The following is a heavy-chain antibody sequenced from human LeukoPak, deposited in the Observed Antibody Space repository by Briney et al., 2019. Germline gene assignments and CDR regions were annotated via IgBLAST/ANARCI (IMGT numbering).Heavy chain of an antibody. CDR1: GGSISSSSYY. CDR2: IYHSGST. D-gene: IGHD2-2*02. CDR3: ARGVIVVVPAAIPLDAFDI. J-gene: IGHJ3*02. V-gene: IGHV4-30-2*01. Sequence: TSSETLSLTCTVSGGSISSSSYYWSWIRQPPGKGLEWIGYIYHSGSTYYNPSLKSRVTISVDRSKNQFSLKLSSVTAADTAVYYCARGVIVVVPAAIPLDAFDIWGQGTMVTVSS.